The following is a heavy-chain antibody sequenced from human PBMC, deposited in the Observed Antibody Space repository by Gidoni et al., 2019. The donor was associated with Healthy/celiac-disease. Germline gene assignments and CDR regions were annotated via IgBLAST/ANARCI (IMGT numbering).Heavy chain of an antibody. D-gene: IGHD6-6*01. CDR2: IKQDGSEK. J-gene: IGHJ3*02. Sequence: EVQLVESGGGLVQPGGSLRLSCAASGFTFRSYWMSWVRQAPGKGLEWVANIKQDGSEKYYVDSVKGRFTISRDNAKNSLYLQMNSLRAEDTAVYYCARDRSSSSSYAFDIWGQGTMVTVSS. CDR1: GFTFRSYW. V-gene: IGHV3-7*01. CDR3: ARDRSSSSSYAFDI.